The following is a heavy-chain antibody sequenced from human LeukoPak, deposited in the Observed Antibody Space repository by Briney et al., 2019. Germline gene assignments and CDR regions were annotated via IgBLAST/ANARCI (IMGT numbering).Heavy chain of an antibody. D-gene: IGHD5-24*01. J-gene: IGHJ5*02. CDR3: AREDRDGYNDWFDP. V-gene: IGHV3-48*03. Sequence: GGSLRLSCAASGLTFSSYEMNWVRQAPGKGLEWVSYISSSGSTIYYADSVKGRFTISRDNAKNSLYLQMNSLRAEDTAVYYCAREDRDGYNDWFDPWGQGTLVTVSS. CDR1: GLTFSSYE. CDR2: ISSSGSTI.